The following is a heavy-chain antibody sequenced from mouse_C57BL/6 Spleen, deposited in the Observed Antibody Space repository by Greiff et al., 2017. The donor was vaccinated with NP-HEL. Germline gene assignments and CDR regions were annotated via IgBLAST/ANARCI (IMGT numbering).Heavy chain of an antibody. Sequence: VQLVESGAELVRPGASVTLSCKASGYTFTDYEMHWVKQTPVHGLEWIGAIDPETGGTAYNQKFKGKAILTADKSSSTAYMELRSLTSEDSAVYYCTRDYYGYDDVPFAYWGQGTLVTVSA. V-gene: IGHV1-15*01. CDR1: GYTFTDYE. D-gene: IGHD2-2*01. CDR3: TRDYYGYDDVPFAY. J-gene: IGHJ3*01. CDR2: IDPETGGT.